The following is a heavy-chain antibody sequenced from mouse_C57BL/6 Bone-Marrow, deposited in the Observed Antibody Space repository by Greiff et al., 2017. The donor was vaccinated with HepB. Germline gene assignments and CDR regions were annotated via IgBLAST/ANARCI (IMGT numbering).Heavy chain of an antibody. V-gene: IGHV1-18*01. CDR3: ARRGRDYAMDY. CDR1: GYTFTDYN. Sequence: EVKLEESGPELVKPGASVKIPCKASGYTFTDYNMDGVKQSHGKSLEWIGDINPNNGGTIYNQKFKGKATLTVDKSSSTAYMELRSLTSEDTAVYYCARRGRDYAMDYWGQGTSVTVSS. J-gene: IGHJ4*01. CDR2: INPNNGGT.